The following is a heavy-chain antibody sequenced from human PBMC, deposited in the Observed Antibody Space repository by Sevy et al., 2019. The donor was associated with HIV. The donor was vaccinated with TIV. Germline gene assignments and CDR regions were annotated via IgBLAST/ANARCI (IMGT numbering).Heavy chain of an antibody. J-gene: IGHJ6*02. CDR1: GYNVITYG. Sequence: ASVKVSCKTSGYNVITYGISWVRQAPGQGLEWMGWISAYTGHTTYAKRLQDRVTMTTDTSTSTSWMELRSLRSDDTAVYYYARAVLQGAVIVMPAYGMDVWGQGTTVTVSS. D-gene: IGHD2-21*01. V-gene: IGHV1-18*01. CDR3: ARAVLQGAVIVMPAYGMDV. CDR2: ISAYTGHT.